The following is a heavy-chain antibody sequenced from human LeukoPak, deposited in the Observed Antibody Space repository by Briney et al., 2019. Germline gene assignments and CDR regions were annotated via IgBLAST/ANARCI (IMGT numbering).Heavy chain of an antibody. D-gene: IGHD3-22*01. CDR2: IYFSGDT. Sequence: SETLSLTCTVSGGPISSYYWSWIRQPPGKGLEWIGYIYFSGDTNCNPSLKSRVTMSVDMSKNRFSLRLSSVTAADTAVYYCARNLIVVFNDAFDIWGQGTMVTVSS. CDR3: ARNLIVVFNDAFDI. J-gene: IGHJ3*02. V-gene: IGHV4-59*01. CDR1: GGPISSYY.